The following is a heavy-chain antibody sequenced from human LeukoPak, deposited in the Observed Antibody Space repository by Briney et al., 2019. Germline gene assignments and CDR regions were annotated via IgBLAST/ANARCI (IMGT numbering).Heavy chain of an antibody. CDR1: GSSFTSYW. CDR2: IYPGDSDT. CDR3: ARQPQEGHVDY. Sequence: GASLQISCKGSGSSFTSYWIGWVRPMPGKGLEWMGIIYPGDSDTRYSPSFQGQVTISADKSISTAYLQWSSLKASDTAMYYCARQPQEGHVDYWGQGTLVTVSS. J-gene: IGHJ4*02. V-gene: IGHV5-51*01.